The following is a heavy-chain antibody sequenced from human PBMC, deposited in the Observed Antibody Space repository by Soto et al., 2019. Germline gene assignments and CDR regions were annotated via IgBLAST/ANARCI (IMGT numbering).Heavy chain of an antibody. V-gene: IGHV4-59*01. CDR2: VYYSGST. D-gene: IGHD3-9*01. Sequence: KPSETLSLTXTVSGGSISNYYWTWVRQPPGKGLEWIGYVYYSGSTNYNPSLESRVTISIDTSKNQFSLKMKSVTAADTAVYYCVRDYLLTGFDPWGQGTLVTVS. CDR3: VRDYLLTGFDP. CDR1: GGSISNYY. J-gene: IGHJ5*02.